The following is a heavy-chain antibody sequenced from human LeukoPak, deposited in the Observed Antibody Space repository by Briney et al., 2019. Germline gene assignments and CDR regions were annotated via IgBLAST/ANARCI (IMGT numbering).Heavy chain of an antibody. D-gene: IGHD2-2*01. CDR3: ASGGFCGSTTCYPNWFDP. CDR1: GYSISSGYQ. V-gene: IGHV4-38-2*02. Sequence: PSETLSLTCTVSGYSISSGYQWAWIRQPPGKGLEWIASIHHSGATYYSPSLKSRVTMSVDTSKNQFSLKLSSVTAADTAVYYCASGGFCGSTTCYPNWFDPWGQGTLVTVSS. CDR2: IHHSGAT. J-gene: IGHJ5*02.